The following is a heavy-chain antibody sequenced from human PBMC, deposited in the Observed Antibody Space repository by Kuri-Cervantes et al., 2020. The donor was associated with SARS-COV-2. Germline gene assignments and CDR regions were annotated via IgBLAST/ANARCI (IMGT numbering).Heavy chain of an antibody. CDR3: ARDLLWFGEYLGYYYGMDV. CDR1: GFTFSSYG. V-gene: IGHV3-30*03. CDR2: ISYDGSNK. J-gene: IGHJ6*02. D-gene: IGHD3-10*01. Sequence: GESLKISCAASGFTFSSYGMHWVRQAPGKGLEWVAVISYDGSNKYYADSVKGRFTISRDNSKNTLYLQMNSLRAEDTAVYYCARDLLWFGEYLGYYYGMDVWGQGTTVTVSS.